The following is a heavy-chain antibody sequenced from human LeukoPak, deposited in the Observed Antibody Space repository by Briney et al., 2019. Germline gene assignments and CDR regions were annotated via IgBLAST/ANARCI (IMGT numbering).Heavy chain of an antibody. CDR1: GYTFTDYY. J-gene: IGHJ6*02. Sequence: ASVKVSCKASGYTFTDYYIHWVRQAPGQGLEWMGWINPNSGGTNYAQNFQGRVTMTRDTSISTAYMELSRLRSDDTAVYYCARSITMIVVVIGGYYGMDVWGQGTTVTVSS. CDR3: ARSITMIVVVIGGYYGMDV. D-gene: IGHD3-22*01. V-gene: IGHV1-2*02. CDR2: INPNSGGT.